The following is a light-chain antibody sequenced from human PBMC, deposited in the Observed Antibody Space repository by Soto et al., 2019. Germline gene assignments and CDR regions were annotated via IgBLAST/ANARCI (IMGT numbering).Light chain of an antibody. CDR2: NTN. CDR3: AALDDSLNGLV. CDR1: SSNIGSKP. V-gene: IGLV1-44*01. J-gene: IGLJ2*01. Sequence: QSVLTQPPSASGTPGQRVTISCSGSSSNIGSKPVNWYQQLPGAAPKLLIHNTNQRPTGVPDRFSGSKSGTSASLAISGLQSDDESHYYCAALDDSLNGLVFGGGTKLTVL.